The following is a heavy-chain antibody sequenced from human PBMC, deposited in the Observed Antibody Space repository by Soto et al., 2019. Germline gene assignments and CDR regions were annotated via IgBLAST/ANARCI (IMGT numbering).Heavy chain of an antibody. D-gene: IGHD6-13*01. CDR2: INHSGST. CDR3: ARDHLKSAAAGTAGGGYYYGMDV. CDR1: GGSFSGYY. V-gene: IGHV4-34*01. Sequence: ETLSLTCAVYGGSFSGYYWTWIRQPPGTGLEWIGEINHSGSTNYNPSLKSRVTISVDTSKNQFSLKLTSVTAADTAVYYCARDHLKSAAAGTAGGGYYYGMDVWGQGTTVTVSS. J-gene: IGHJ6*02.